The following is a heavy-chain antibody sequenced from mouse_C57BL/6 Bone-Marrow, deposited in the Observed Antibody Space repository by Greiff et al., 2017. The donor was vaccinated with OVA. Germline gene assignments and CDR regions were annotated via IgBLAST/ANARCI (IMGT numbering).Heavy chain of an antibody. D-gene: IGHD4-1*02. CDR1: GYTFTDYY. V-gene: IGHV1-26*01. CDR2: INPNNGGT. Sequence: EVQLQQSGPGLVKPGASVKISCKASGYTFTDYYMNWVKQSHGKSLEWIGDINPNNGGTSYNQKFKGKATLTVDKSSSTAYMELRSLTSEDSAVYYCALNWVNYWGQGTTLTVSS. J-gene: IGHJ2*01. CDR3: ALNWVNY.